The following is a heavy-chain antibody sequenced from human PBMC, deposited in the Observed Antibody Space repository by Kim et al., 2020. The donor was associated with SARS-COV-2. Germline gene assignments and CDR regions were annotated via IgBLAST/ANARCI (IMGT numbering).Heavy chain of an antibody. J-gene: IGHJ1*01. CDR3: ASVVVAASTGGYFQH. D-gene: IGHD2-15*01. CDR1: GYTFTSYY. Sequence: ASVKVSCKASGYTFTSYYMHWVRQAPGQGLEWMGIINPSGGSTSYAQKFQGRVTMTRDTSTSTVYMELSSLRSEDTAVYYCASVVVAASTGGYFQHWGQGTLVTVSS. V-gene: IGHV1-46*01. CDR2: INPSGGST.